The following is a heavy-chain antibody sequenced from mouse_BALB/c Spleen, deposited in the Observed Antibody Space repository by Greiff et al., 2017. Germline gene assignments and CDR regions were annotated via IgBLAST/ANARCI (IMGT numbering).Heavy chain of an antibody. Sequence: EVQLVESGGGLVKPGGSLKLSCAASGFTFSSYAMSWVRQSPEKRLEWVAEISSGGSYTYYPDTVTGRFTISRANAKNTLYLEMSSLRSEDTAMYDCASDRDDERFAYWGQGTLVTVSA. D-gene: IGHD2-14*01. J-gene: IGHJ3*01. CDR3: ASDRDDERFAY. CDR1: GFTFSSYA. CDR2: ISSGGSYT. V-gene: IGHV5-9-4*01.